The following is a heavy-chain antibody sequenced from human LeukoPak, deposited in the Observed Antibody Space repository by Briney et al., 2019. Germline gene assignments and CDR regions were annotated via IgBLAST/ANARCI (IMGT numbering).Heavy chain of an antibody. CDR2: IIPIFGTA. J-gene: IGHJ3*02. Sequence: SVKVSCKASGGTFSSYAISWVRQAPGQGLEWMGGIIPIFGTANYAQKFQGRVTITADESTSTAYMELSSLRSEDTAVYYCASRIVVVTAHNLDDAFDIWGQGTMVTVSS. CDR3: ASRIVVVTAHNLDDAFDI. V-gene: IGHV1-69*13. CDR1: GGTFSSYA. D-gene: IGHD2-21*02.